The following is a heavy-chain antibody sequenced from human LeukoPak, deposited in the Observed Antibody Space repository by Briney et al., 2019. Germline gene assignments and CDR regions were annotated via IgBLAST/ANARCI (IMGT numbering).Heavy chain of an antibody. Sequence: AGGSLRLSCAASGFTFSSYSMNWVRQAPGKGLEWVSSISGSTTYIYYADSVKGRFTISRDNSKNTLYLQMNSLRAEDTAVYYCAKDHSGSYYPNWFDPWGQGTRVTVSS. CDR1: GFTFSSYS. V-gene: IGHV3-21*01. CDR2: ISGSTTYI. J-gene: IGHJ5*02. CDR3: AKDHSGSYYPNWFDP. D-gene: IGHD3-10*01.